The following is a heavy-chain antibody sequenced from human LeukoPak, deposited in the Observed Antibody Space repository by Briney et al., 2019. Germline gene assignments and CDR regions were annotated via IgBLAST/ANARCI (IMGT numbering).Heavy chain of an antibody. CDR1: GGSFSGYY. Sequence: PSETLSLTCAVYGGSFSGYYWSWIRQPPGKGLEWIGEINHSGSTSYNPSLKSRVTISVDTSKNQFSLKLSSVTAADTAVYYCARGSPGGWGDNWFDPWGQGTLVTVSS. J-gene: IGHJ5*02. CDR2: INHSGST. CDR3: ARGSPGGWGDNWFDP. V-gene: IGHV4-34*01. D-gene: IGHD6-19*01.